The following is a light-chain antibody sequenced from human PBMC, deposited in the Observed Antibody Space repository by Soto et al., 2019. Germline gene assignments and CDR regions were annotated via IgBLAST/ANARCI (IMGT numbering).Light chain of an antibody. CDR1: STDGDGYDY. J-gene: IGLJ1*01. V-gene: IGLV2-14*03. CDR3: SSYTSSAHFYV. Sequence: QSVLTQPASVSGSPGQSITISCTGASTDGDGYDYVSWYQQHPGQAPKLMIYDVNNRPSGVSYRFSGSKSGDTASLTISRLQAADDADYYCSSYTSSAHFYVFGTGTKLTVL. CDR2: DVN.